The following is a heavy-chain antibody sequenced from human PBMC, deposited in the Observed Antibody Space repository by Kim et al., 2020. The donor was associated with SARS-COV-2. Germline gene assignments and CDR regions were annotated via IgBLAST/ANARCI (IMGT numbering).Heavy chain of an antibody. J-gene: IGHJ6*02. D-gene: IGHD3-10*01. CDR2: FDPEDGET. V-gene: IGHV1-24*01. CDR1: GYTLTELS. Sequence: ASVKVSCKVSGYTLTELSMHWVRQAPGKGLEWMGGFDPEDGETIYAQKFQGRVTMTEDTSTDTAYMELSSLRSEDTAVYYCATDRPAVNRDYYYYGMDVWGQGTTVTVSS. CDR3: ATDRPAVNRDYYYYGMDV.